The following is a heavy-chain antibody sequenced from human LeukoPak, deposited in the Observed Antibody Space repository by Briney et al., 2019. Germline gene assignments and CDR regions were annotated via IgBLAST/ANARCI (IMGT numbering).Heavy chain of an antibody. CDR1: GASFTGYF. J-gene: IGHJ4*02. Sequence: PSETLSLTCAVSGASFTGYFWSWIRQAPGKGLEWVGEINHSRGTEYNPSLSSRLSIVVDMSKNQFSLRLDSVIAADTAVYYCARSLGLRAFYYFDDWGPGTLVTVSS. D-gene: IGHD5-12*01. CDR2: INHSRGT. V-gene: IGHV4-34*01. CDR3: ARSLGLRAFYYFDD.